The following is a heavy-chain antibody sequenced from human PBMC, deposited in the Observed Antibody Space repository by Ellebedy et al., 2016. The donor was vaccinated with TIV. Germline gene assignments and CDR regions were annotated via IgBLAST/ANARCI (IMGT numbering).Heavy chain of an antibody. V-gene: IGHV3-30*18. Sequence: PRGSLRLSCAASGYSFGSYGVNWVRQAPGKGLEWLAVISHDGGDEYYADSVKGRFTVSRDNAKNTGYLQMNNLRVEDTAVYYCAKGISGYAFDIWGQGTMVTVSS. CDR3: AKGISGYAFDI. CDR1: GYSFGSYG. J-gene: IGHJ3*02. CDR2: ISHDGGDE. D-gene: IGHD3-22*01.